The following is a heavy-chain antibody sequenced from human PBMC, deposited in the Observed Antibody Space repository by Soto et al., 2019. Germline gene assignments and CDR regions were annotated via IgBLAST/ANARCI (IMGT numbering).Heavy chain of an antibody. CDR2: LLYRGTA. CDR3: AREKDFILGGYAFGY. J-gene: IGHJ4*02. V-gene: IGHV4-59*01. D-gene: IGHD1-26*01. CDR1: DSSMSPYY. Sequence: SETLSLTCSVSDSSMSPYYWTWFRQAPGKGLEWIGHLLYRGTATYNPALQGRVTISLDTSKKQVSLQLSSVIAADTAVYYCAREKDFILGGYAFGYWRPGTLVTVSS.